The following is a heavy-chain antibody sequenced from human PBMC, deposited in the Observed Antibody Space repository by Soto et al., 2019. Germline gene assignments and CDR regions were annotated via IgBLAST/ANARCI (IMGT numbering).Heavy chain of an antibody. V-gene: IGHV5-51*01. CDR2: IYPHDSDT. CDR1: GYTFTRFW. CDR3: ARRGGGDNGAYSYFDV. J-gene: IGHJ4*02. Sequence: GESLKISCQVSGYTFTRFWIAWVRQTPGKGLEWMGSIYPHDSDTRYSPSFQGQATISVDTSINTAYLQWSSLKASDSAKFYCARRGGGDNGAYSYFDVWGQGTLVTVSS. D-gene: IGHD3-16*01.